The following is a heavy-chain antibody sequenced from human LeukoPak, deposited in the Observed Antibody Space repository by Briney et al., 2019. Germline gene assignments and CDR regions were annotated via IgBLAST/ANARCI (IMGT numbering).Heavy chain of an antibody. D-gene: IGHD6-19*01. J-gene: IGHJ4*02. CDR3: ARRGGSNGWGDSDY. Sequence: GGSLRLSCAASGFTFSNHAMNWVRLAPGKGLTWVSTVSGNGNDKEYADSVKGRFTISRDNSKNTLYLEMNSLSAEDTAVYYCARRGGSNGWGDSDYWGQGTLVTVSS. CDR1: GFTFSNHA. V-gene: IGHV3-23*01. CDR2: VSGNGNDK.